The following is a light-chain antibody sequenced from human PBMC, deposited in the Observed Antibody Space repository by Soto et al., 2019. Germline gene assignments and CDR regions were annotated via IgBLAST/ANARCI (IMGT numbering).Light chain of an antibody. CDR3: TTYINWPTL. V-gene: IGKV3-15*01. CDR2: GAS. CDR1: QSVSSN. J-gene: IGKJ3*01. Sequence: EIGMTRSPATLSVSPGERATLSCRASQSVSSNLAWYQQKPGQAPRLLIYGASTRATGIPARFSGSGSGTEFTLTISSLQSEEFAVYSCTTYINWPTLFGPRT.